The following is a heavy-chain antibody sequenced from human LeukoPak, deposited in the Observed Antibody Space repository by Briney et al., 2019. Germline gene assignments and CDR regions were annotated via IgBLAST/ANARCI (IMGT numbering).Heavy chain of an antibody. V-gene: IGHV4-59*01. J-gene: IGHJ4*02. Sequence: SETLSLTCTVSGGSISSYYWSWIRQPPGKGLEWIGYFYYSGSTNYNPSPKSRVTISVDTSKNQFSLKLSSVTAADTAVYYCARWAPGIAAAGTWGQGTLVTVSS. CDR2: FYYSGST. D-gene: IGHD6-13*01. CDR3: ARWAPGIAAAGT. CDR1: GGSISSYY.